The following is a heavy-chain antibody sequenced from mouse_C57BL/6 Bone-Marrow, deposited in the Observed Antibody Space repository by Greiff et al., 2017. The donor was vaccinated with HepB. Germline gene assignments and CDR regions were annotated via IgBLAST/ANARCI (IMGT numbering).Heavy chain of an antibody. CDR2: ISSGGSYT. V-gene: IGHV5-6*01. D-gene: IGHD4-1*01. J-gene: IGHJ2*01. CDR1: GFTFSSYG. CDR3: ARWTNWDPYYFDY. Sequence: EVQVVESGGDLVKPGGSLKLSCAASGFTFSSYGMSWVRQTPDKRLEWVATISSGGSYTYYPDSVKGRFTISRDNAKNTLYLQMSSLKSEDTAMYYCARWTNWDPYYFDYWGQGTTLTVSS.